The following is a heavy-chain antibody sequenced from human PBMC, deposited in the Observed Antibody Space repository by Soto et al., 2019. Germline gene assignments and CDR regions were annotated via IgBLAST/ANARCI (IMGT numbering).Heavy chain of an antibody. CDR3: ARSEVVAATAITFDY. D-gene: IGHD2-15*01. Sequence: QVQLQESGPGLVKPSGTLSLTCAVSGGSISSSNWWSWVRQPPGKGLEWIGEIYHSGSTNYNPSLKRRVTISVDKSKNQFSLKLSSVTAADTAVYYCARSEVVAATAITFDYWGQGTLVTVSS. CDR2: IYHSGST. CDR1: GGSISSSNW. V-gene: IGHV4-4*02. J-gene: IGHJ4*02.